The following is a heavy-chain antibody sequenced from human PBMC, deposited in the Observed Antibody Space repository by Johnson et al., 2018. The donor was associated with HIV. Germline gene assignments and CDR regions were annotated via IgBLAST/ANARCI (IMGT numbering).Heavy chain of an antibody. CDR1: GFTFNNAW. V-gene: IGHV3-15*01. CDR2: IKSTSDDGTT. J-gene: IGHJ3*02. CDR3: ARGGFGEWAAFDI. Sequence: VQLVESGGGLVKPGGSLRLSCAASGFTFNNAWMTWFRQPPGKGLEWVGRIKSTSDDGTTDYATPVKGRFTISRDNSKNTLYLQMNSLRAEDTAVYYCARGGFGEWAAFDIWGQGTMVTVSS. D-gene: IGHD3-10*01.